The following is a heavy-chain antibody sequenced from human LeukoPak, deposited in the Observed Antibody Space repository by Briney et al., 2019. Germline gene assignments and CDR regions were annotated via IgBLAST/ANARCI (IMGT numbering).Heavy chain of an antibody. CDR3: ARWKKVSCYFDL. Sequence: TSETLSLTCTVSGGSISSDSDYWGWIRQPAGTGLEWIGRIYASGSTDYNPSLMSRVTISVDTSKNEFSLKMTSLTAADTAVYYCARWKKVSCYFDLWGRGTLVTVSS. J-gene: IGHJ2*01. D-gene: IGHD5/OR15-5a*01. CDR2: IYASGST. V-gene: IGHV4-61*02. CDR1: GGSISSDSDY.